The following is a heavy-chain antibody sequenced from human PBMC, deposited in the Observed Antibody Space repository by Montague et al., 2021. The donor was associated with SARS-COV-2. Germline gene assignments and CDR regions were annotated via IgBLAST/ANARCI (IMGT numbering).Heavy chain of an antibody. CDR3: ATAQKTISGMLIPPYYFDF. V-gene: IGHV4-4*02. CDR1: GHSIWSSDW. J-gene: IGHJ4*02. D-gene: IGHD3-3*01. Sequence: SETLSLTCSVSGHSIWSSDWWTWVRQPPGKGLEWIGEIYHSGSTTYNPSLKSRVTISVDKSKHQFSLTRTSLTAADTAVYYCATAQKTISGMLIPPYYFDFWGQGTLVTVSS. CDR2: IYHSGST.